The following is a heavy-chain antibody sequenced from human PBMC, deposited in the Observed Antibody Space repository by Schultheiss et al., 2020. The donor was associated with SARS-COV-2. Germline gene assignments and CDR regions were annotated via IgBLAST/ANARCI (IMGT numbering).Heavy chain of an antibody. CDR2: ISYDGSNK. CDR3: ARDRGSGWYLGNAYYFDY. J-gene: IGHJ4*02. CDR1: GFTFSSYG. Sequence: GGSLRLSCAASGFTFSSYGMHWVRQAPGKGLEWVAVISYDGSNKYYADSVKGRFTISRDNSKNTLYLQMNSLRAEDTAVYYCARDRGSGWYLGNAYYFDYWGQGTLVTVSS. V-gene: IGHV3-30*03. D-gene: IGHD6-19*01.